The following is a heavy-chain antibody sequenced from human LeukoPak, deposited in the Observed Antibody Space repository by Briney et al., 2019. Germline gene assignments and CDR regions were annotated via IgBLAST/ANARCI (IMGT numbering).Heavy chain of an antibody. J-gene: IGHJ4*02. Sequence: PGGSLRLSCAASGFTFSSYAMSWVRRAPGKGLEWVSAISGSGGSTYYADSVKGRFTISRDNSKNTMYLQMNSLRAEDTAVYYCAKLKTIFGVVIDYWGQGTLVTVSS. CDR2: ISGSGGST. CDR3: AKLKTIFGVVIDY. D-gene: IGHD3-3*01. V-gene: IGHV3-23*01. CDR1: GFTFSSYA.